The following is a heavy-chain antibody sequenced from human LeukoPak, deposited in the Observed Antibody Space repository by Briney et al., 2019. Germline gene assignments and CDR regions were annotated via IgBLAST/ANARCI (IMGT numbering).Heavy chain of an antibody. D-gene: IGHD2-21*02. CDR3: ARVAKDCGGDCLSDY. V-gene: IGHV3-66*01. J-gene: IGHJ4*02. Sequence: GGSLRLSCAASGFTVSSNSMSWVRQTPGKGLEWVSVIYYGGSTFYADSVQGRVSISRDNSKNILYLQINNLRAEDSAVYYCARVAKDCGGDCLSDYWGQGTLVTVSS. CDR1: GFTVSSNS. CDR2: IYYGGST.